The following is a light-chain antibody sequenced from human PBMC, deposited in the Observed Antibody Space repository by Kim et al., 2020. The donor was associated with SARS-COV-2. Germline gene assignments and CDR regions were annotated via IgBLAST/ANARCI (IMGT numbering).Light chain of an antibody. CDR1: QGISNH. Sequence: ASVGDRVTSTCRASQGISNHLAWFQQKPGKAPKCPIYAASSLQSGVPSKFSGSGSGTDFSLTISSLQSEDFATYFCHQYHTYPLTFGGGTKVDIK. J-gene: IGKJ4*01. V-gene: IGKV1-16*02. CDR3: HQYHTYPLT. CDR2: AAS.